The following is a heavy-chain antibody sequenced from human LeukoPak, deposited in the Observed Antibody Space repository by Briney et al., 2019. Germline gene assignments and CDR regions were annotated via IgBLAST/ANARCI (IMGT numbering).Heavy chain of an antibody. D-gene: IGHD6-13*01. J-gene: IGHJ4*02. Sequence: SETLSLTRAVSGGSISSSSWWSWVRQPPGKGLEWIGEIYHSGSTNYNPSLKSRVTISVDKSKNQFSLKLSSVTAADTAVYYCARVLNTASSSWYYFDYWGQGTLVTVSS. CDR1: GGSISSSSW. CDR3: ARVLNTASSSWYYFDY. V-gene: IGHV4-4*02. CDR2: IYHSGST.